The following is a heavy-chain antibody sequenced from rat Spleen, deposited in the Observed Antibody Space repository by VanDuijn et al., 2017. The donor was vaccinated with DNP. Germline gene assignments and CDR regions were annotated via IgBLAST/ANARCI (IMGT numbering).Heavy chain of an antibody. CDR2: MSPTTRSS. D-gene: IGHD1-11*01. CDR3: ARHYGGYSYYWYFDF. CDR1: RFTFSGYY. Sequence: EVQLVESGGGLVQPGRSLKLSCAASRFTFSGYYMAWVRQAPREGLEWVACMSPTTRSSYYRDSVRGRFTIFRDIPKSTLYLQMDSLRSEDTATYYCARHYGGYSYYWYFDFWGPGTMVTVSS. V-gene: IGHV5-25*01. J-gene: IGHJ1*01.